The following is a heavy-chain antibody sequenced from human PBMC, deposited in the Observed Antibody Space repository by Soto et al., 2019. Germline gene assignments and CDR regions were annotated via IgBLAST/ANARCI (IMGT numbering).Heavy chain of an antibody. Sequence: QLQLQESGPGLVKPAETLSLTCTVSGDSINSSDYYWGWIRQPPGKGMEWIGGLFYSGRTYYGPFLRPRLTVCVDTARNQFSLRLTSVTVVDTAVYYFARRVWVAERVFFHHWCQGTLVTVSS. CDR2: LFYSGRT. D-gene: IGHD1-26*01. CDR3: ARRVWVAERVFFHH. CDR1: GDSINSSDYY. V-gene: IGHV4-39*01. J-gene: IGHJ1*01.